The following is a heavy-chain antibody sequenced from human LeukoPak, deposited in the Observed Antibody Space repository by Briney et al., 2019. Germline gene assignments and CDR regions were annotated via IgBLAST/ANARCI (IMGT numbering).Heavy chain of an antibody. V-gene: IGHV4-34*01. D-gene: IGHD4-23*01. J-gene: IGHJ3*02. CDR3: ARGGKTTVVHDAFDI. Sequence: SETLSLTFAVYGGSFSGYYWSWIRQPPGKGLEWIGEINHSGSTNYNPSLKSRVTISVDTSKNQFSLKLSSVTAADTAVYYCARGGKTTVVHDAFDIWGQGTMVTVSS. CDR2: INHSGST. CDR1: GGSFSGYY.